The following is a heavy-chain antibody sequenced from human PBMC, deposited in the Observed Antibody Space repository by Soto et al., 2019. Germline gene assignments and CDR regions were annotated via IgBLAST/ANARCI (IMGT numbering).Heavy chain of an antibody. CDR2: IWFDGSNK. Sequence: GGSLRLSCAASGFTFRSYGMHWVRQAPGKGLEWVAIIWFDGSNKYYADSVKGRFTISRDNSMDTLYLEMNSLRAEDRAVYYCARDFYYDFWSGLTSYYGMDVWGQGTTVTVSS. V-gene: IGHV3-33*01. J-gene: IGHJ6*02. CDR1: GFTFRSYG. CDR3: ARDFYYDFWSGLTSYYGMDV. D-gene: IGHD3-3*01.